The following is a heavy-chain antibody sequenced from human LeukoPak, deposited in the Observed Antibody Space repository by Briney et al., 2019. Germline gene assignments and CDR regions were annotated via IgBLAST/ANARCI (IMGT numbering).Heavy chain of an antibody. CDR2: IDPSDSYT. CDR1: GYSFSAYY. D-gene: IGHD3-9*01. J-gene: IGHJ5*02. CDR3: ARRHYDSLTANSWFDP. Sequence: GESLRISCEASGYSFSAYYITWVRQMPGKSLEWMGRIDPSDSYTIYSPPFQGHVTISADKSINTAYLQWNSLRASDTATYYCARRHYDSLTANSWFDPWGQGTLVTVSS. V-gene: IGHV5-10-1*01.